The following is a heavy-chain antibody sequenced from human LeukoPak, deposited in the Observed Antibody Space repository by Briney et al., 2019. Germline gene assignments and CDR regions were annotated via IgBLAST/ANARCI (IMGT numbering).Heavy chain of an antibody. D-gene: IGHD3-22*01. Sequence: SGPTLVKPTQTLTLTCTFSGFSLSTSGVGVGWIRQPPGKALEWLALIYWDDDKRYSPSLKSRLTITKDTSKNQVVLTMTNMDPVDTATYYCAYYYDSSGYYYANWFDPWGQGTLVTVSS. CDR2: IYWDDDK. J-gene: IGHJ5*02. V-gene: IGHV2-5*02. CDR3: AYYYDSSGYYYANWFDP. CDR1: GFSLSTSGVG.